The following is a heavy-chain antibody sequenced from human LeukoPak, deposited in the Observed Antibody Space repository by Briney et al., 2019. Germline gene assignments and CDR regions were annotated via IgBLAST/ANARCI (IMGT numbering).Heavy chain of an antibody. CDR2: ISDDGRHN. Sequence: GGSLRLSCAASGFTFSTYAMNWVRQAPGKGLEWVAVISDDGRHNYYADSVKGRFTISRDNSKSTLYLQMNSLRDDDSAADFFARLYLELLTAGYFHHWGQGTQLTVSP. CDR3: ARLYLELLTAGYFHH. J-gene: IGHJ4*02. D-gene: IGHD3-3*01. V-gene: IGHV3-30*04. CDR1: GFTFSTYA.